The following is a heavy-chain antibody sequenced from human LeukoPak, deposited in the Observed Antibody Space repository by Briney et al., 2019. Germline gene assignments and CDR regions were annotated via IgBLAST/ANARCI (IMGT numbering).Heavy chain of an antibody. CDR2: ISGSGGST. CDR1: GFTYSSYA. J-gene: IGHJ4*02. V-gene: IGHV3-23*01. CDR3: SSGSYPYYFDY. D-gene: IGHD1-26*01. Sequence: GGSLRLSCAASGFTYSSYAMSWVRQAPGKGLEWVSAISGSGGSTYYADSVKGRFTISRDNSKNTLYLQMNSLRAEDTAVYYCSSGSYPYYFDYWGQGTLVTVSS.